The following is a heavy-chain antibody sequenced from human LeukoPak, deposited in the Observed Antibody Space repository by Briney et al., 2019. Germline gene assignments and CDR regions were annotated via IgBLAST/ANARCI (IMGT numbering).Heavy chain of an antibody. V-gene: IGHV3-7*03. D-gene: IGHD3-10*01. J-gene: IGHJ3*02. CDR1: GFTFSSYW. Sequence: AGGSLRLSCAASGFTFSSYWMSWVRQAPGKGLEWVANIRQDGSEKYYVDSVKGRFTISRDNAKNSLYLQMNSLRAEDTAVYYCARDTTYYGSGSYYSDAFDIWDQGTMVTVSS. CDR3: ARDTTYYGSGSYYSDAFDI. CDR2: IRQDGSEK.